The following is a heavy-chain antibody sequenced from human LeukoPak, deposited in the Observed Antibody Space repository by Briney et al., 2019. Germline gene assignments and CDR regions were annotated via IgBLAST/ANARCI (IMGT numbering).Heavy chain of an antibody. Sequence: GGSLRLSCAASGFTFSSYAMSWVRQAPGKGLEWVSAISGSGGSTYYADSVKGRFTISRDNSKSTLYLQMNSLRAEDTAVYYCAKEYCSSTSCYIVDYWGQGTLVTVSS. CDR2: ISGSGGST. V-gene: IGHV3-23*01. CDR3: AKEYCSSTSCYIVDY. D-gene: IGHD2-2*02. J-gene: IGHJ4*02. CDR1: GFTFSSYA.